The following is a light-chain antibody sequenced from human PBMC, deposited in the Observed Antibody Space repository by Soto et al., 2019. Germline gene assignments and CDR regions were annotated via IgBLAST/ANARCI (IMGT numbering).Light chain of an antibody. CDR3: CSCAGGGLGV. V-gene: IGLV2-23*02. CDR2: EVG. Sequence: QSVLTQPASVAGSPGQSITISCTGASSDGGSYNLVSWYQHHSGTDPKLLIYEVGQRPSGVSNRFSGCKSGNTASLTISGRQAEDEADYYCCSCAGGGLGVFGGGTKLTVL. CDR1: SSDGGSYNL. J-gene: IGLJ3*02.